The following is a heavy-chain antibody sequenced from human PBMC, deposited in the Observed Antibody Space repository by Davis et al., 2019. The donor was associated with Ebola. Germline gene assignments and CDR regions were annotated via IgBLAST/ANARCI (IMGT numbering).Heavy chain of an antibody. V-gene: IGHV3-74*01. CDR3: ARGGGGLDY. Sequence: GESLKISCAASGFTFTSTWMHWVRQAPGKGLMWVSHVDTGGSGTSYADSVKGRFTICRDNANNIVYLQMNSLRADDTALYYCARGGGGLDYWGQGTLVTVSS. CDR2: VDTGGSGT. D-gene: IGHD3-16*01. CDR1: GFTFTSTW. J-gene: IGHJ4*02.